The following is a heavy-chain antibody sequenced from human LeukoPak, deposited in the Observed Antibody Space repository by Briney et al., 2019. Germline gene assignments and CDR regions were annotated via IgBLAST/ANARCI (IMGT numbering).Heavy chain of an antibody. CDR1: GFTFSIYE. V-gene: IGHV3-48*03. D-gene: IGHD3-16*01. J-gene: IGHJ4*02. Sequence: GGSLRLSCTASGFTFSIYEMIWVRQTPGKGLEWVSYISSSGTSIHYADSVKGRFTISRDNAKNSMYLQMNSLRVEDTAVYYCVRDGRRDIAGVMRLFDYWGQGTLVTVSS. CDR2: ISSSGTSI. CDR3: VRDGRRDIAGVMRLFDY.